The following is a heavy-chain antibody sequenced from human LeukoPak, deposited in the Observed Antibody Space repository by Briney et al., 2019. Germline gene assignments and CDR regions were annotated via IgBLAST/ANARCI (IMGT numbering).Heavy chain of an antibody. CDR3: ASGNWNDRAFDI. CDR1: GHTFSDYW. CDR2: IKQDGSER. D-gene: IGHD1-20*01. J-gene: IGHJ3*02. Sequence: PGGSLRLSFAASGHTFSDYWMSWVRQAPGKGLEWVANIKQDGSERYYVDSVKGRFTISRDNAKNSLYLQMNSLRAEDTAVYYCASGNWNDRAFDIWGQGTMVTVSS. V-gene: IGHV3-7*01.